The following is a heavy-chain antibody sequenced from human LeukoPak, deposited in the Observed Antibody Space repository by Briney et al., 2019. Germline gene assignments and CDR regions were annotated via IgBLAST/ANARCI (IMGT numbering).Heavy chain of an antibody. V-gene: IGHV4-61*01. CDR3: ARDHFGSLDS. Sequence: SETLSLTCTVSGFSDTTDSYCWGWIRQPPGKGLEWIGYDYCGGNTNYDPSLKRRVTISVDTSKNQFSLTLTSVTAAGTAVYFCARDHFGSLDSWGQGILVTVSS. J-gene: IGHJ4*02. CDR1: GFSDTTDSYC. CDR2: DYCGGNT. D-gene: IGHD3-10*01.